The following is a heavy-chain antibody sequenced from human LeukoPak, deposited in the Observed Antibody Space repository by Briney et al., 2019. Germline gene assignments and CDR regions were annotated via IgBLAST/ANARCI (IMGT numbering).Heavy chain of an antibody. J-gene: IGHJ4*02. V-gene: IGHV3-9*01. Sequence: PGGSLRLSCAASGFTFSSYWVHWVRQAPGKGLEWVSGISWNSGSIGYADSVKGRFTISRDNAKNSLYLQMNSLRAEDTALYYCAKDRGYSSGWYYFDYWGQGTLVTVSS. CDR3: AKDRGYSSGWYYFDY. D-gene: IGHD6-19*01. CDR2: ISWNSGSI. CDR1: GFTFSSYW.